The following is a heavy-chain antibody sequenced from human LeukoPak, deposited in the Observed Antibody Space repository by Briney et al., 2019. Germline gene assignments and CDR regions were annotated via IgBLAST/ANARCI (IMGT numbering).Heavy chain of an antibody. Sequence: PLKLSCKPSGSTFTGYYMHTARQGPGQRLEWIGWINPNTVGTNYAQKFQGRVTMTRDTSISTAYMELSRLTSDDTAVYYCARAEVDYYGSVSYYYYMDVWGKGTTVTVSS. CDR2: INPNTVGT. CDR3: ARAEVDYYGSVSYYYYMDV. J-gene: IGHJ6*03. D-gene: IGHD3-10*01. V-gene: IGHV1-2*02. CDR1: GSTFTGYY.